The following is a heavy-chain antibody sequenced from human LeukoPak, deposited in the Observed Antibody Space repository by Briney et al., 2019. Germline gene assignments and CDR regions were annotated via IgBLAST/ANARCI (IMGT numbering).Heavy chain of an antibody. Sequence: ASVTVSFKSSVYTFTCYYIHWVRQAPGQGLEWVGWINPNSGGTDYAQKFQGRLTMTRDTSLSTDYMELSSLRSDDTAVYYCARVSDNGSENFDQWGQGTLVTLSS. CDR3: ARVSDNGSENFDQ. V-gene: IGHV1-2*02. CDR1: VYTFTCYY. D-gene: IGHD3-10*01. J-gene: IGHJ4*02. CDR2: INPNSGGT.